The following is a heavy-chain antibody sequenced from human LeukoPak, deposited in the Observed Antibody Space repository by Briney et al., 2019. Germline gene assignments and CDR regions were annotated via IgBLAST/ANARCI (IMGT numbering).Heavy chain of an antibody. CDR3: ARGPMTTVVTIDY. CDR2: IYYSGST. J-gene: IGHJ4*02. CDR1: GGSISSYY. D-gene: IGHD4-23*01. Sequence: PSETLSLTCTVAGGSISSYYGSWIRQPPGKGLEGIGYIYYSGSTNYNPSLKSRVTISVDTSKNQFSLKLSSVTAADTAVYYCARGPMTTVVTIDYWGQGTLVTVSS. V-gene: IGHV4-59*12.